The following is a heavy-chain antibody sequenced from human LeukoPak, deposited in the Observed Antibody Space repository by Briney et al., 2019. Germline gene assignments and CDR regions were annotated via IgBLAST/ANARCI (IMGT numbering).Heavy chain of an antibody. V-gene: IGHV3-23*01. CDR2: IIASGINT. CDR1: GFAFSSYA. J-gene: IGHJ4*02. D-gene: IGHD6-19*01. Sequence: GGSLRLSCAASGFAFSSYAMSWARQAPGKGLEWVSAIIASGINTYYADSVKGRFTISRDNSQNTMYLQMNSLRAEDTAVYYCACSGWYRGGYYFDYWGQGTLVTVSS. CDR3: ACSGWYRGGYYFDY.